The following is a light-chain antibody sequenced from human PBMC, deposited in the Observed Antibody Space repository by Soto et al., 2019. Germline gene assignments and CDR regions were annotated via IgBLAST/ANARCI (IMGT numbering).Light chain of an antibody. CDR2: TAS. CDR3: QQAKSFPWT. J-gene: IGKJ1*01. CDR1: QDISSW. V-gene: IGKV1-12*01. Sequence: DIQMTQSPSSVSASIGDRVTITCRASQDISSWLAWYQLKPGKAPKILIYTASTLQGGVPSRFSGSGSGTDFTLTISTLQPEDSAFYYCQQAKSFPWTFGQGTKVEIK.